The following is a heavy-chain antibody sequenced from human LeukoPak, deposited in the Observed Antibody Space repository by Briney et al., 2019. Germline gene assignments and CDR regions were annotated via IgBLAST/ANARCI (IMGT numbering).Heavy chain of an antibody. Sequence: ASVKVSCKASGYTFTSYYMHWVRQAPGQGLEWMGIINPSGGSTSYAQKFQGRVTMTRDTSTSTVYMELSSLRSEDTAVYYCARTLFYSGYDFVAAFDIWGQGTMVTVSS. D-gene: IGHD5-12*01. CDR2: INPSGGST. J-gene: IGHJ3*02. CDR3: ARTLFYSGYDFVAAFDI. V-gene: IGHV1-46*01. CDR1: GYTFTSYY.